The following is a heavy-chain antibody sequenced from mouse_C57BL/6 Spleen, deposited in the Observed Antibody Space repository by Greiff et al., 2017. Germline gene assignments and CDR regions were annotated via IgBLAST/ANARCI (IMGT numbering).Heavy chain of an antibody. CDR3: ARGGTDLYFDV. CDR1: GYTFTSYW. D-gene: IGHD3-3*01. CDR2: IDPSDSYT. Sequence: QVQLQQPGAELVRPGTSVKLSCKASGYTFTSYWMHWVKQRPGQGLEWIGVIDPSDSYTNYNQKFKGKATLTVDTSSSTAYMQLSSLTSEDSAVYYCARGGTDLYFDVWGTGTTVTVSS. J-gene: IGHJ1*03. V-gene: IGHV1-59*01.